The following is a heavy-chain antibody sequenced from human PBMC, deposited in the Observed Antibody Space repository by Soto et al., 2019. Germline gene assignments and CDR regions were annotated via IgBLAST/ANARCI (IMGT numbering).Heavy chain of an antibody. CDR1: GFTFSSYA. CDR2: ISGSGGGT. CDR3: AKMDMLGVAPIFDY. Sequence: GGSLRLSCAASGFTFSSYAMSWVRQAPGKGLEWVSGISGSGGGTYYADSVKGRFSISRDNSKNTLYLQMNSLRAEDTAVYYCAKMDMLGVAPIFDYWGQGTLVTVSS. V-gene: IGHV3-23*01. J-gene: IGHJ4*02. D-gene: IGHD2-2*03.